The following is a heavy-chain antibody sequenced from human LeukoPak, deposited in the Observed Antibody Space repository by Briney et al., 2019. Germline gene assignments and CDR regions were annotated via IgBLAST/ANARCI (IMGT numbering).Heavy chain of an antibody. V-gene: IGHV3-23*01. CDR3: AKGAYDYIEIAYFDY. CDR2: IIGSSGST. D-gene: IGHD5-12*01. J-gene: IGHJ4*02. CDR1: GFTFRDYA. Sequence: GGSLRLSCAASGFTFRDYAVSWVRQAPGKGLEWVSLIIGSSGSTYYADSVKGRFTISRDKSKNTLYLQMNSLRAEDTAVYYCAKGAYDYIEIAYFDYWGQGSLVTVSS.